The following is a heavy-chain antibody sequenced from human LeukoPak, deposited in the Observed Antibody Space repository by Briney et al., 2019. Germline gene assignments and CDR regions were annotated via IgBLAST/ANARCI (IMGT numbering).Heavy chain of an antibody. Sequence: SETLSLTCAVYGGSFSGYYWSWIRQPPGKGLEWIGEINHSGSTNYNPSLKSRVTISVDTSKNQFSLKLSSVTAADTAVYYCAGGRPEIFLRIWLYWYFDLWGRGTLVTVSS. CDR2: INHSGST. V-gene: IGHV4-34*01. D-gene: IGHD3-9*01. J-gene: IGHJ2*01. CDR3: AGGRPEIFLRIWLYWYFDL. CDR1: GGSFSGYY.